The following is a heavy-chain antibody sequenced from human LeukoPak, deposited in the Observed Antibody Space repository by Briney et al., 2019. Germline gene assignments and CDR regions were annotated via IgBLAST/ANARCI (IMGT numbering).Heavy chain of an antibody. CDR2: IYYSGST. D-gene: IGHD2-2*01. V-gene: IGHV4-39*01. Sequence: SETLSLTCTVSGGSISSSSYYWGWIRQPPGKGLEWIGSIYYSGSTYYNPSLKSRVTISVDTSKNPFSLKLSSVTAADTAVYYCARRGGIVVVPAIDIWGQGTMVTVSS. CDR1: GGSISSSSYY. J-gene: IGHJ3*02. CDR3: ARRGGIVVVPAIDI.